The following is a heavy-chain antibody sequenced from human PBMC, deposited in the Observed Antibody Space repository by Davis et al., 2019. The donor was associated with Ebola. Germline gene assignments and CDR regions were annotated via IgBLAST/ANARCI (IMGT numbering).Heavy chain of an antibody. Sequence: GGSLRLSCSASGFTFTTYAMHWVRQAPGKGLDSVSRISTNVENTYYAESVKGRFTISRDNSKDTLYLQMRSLRTEDTAVYYCVKDRFTVVVVHGGFDYWGQGTLVTVYS. CDR2: ISTNVENT. D-gene: IGHD2-15*01. CDR3: VKDRFTVVVVHGGFDY. V-gene: IGHV3-64D*06. J-gene: IGHJ4*02. CDR1: GFTFTTYA.